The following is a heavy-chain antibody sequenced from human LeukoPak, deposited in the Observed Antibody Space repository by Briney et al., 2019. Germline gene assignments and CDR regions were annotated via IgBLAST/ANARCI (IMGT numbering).Heavy chain of an antibody. D-gene: IGHD2-21*01. CDR2: INHSGST. CDR3: ARHSRVILWGPAPWWFDP. J-gene: IGHJ5*02. CDR1: GGSFSGYY. Sequence: SETLSLTCAVYGGSFSGYYWSWIRQPPGKGLEWIGEINHSGSTNYNPSLKSRVTISVDTSKNQFSLKLSSVTAADTAVYYCARHSRVILWGPAPWWFDPWGQGTLVTVSS. V-gene: IGHV4-34*01.